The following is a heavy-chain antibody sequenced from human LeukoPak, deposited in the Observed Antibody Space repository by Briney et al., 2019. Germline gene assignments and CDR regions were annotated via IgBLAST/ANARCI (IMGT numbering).Heavy chain of an antibody. J-gene: IGHJ4*02. CDR3: ARGGSGSYRY. V-gene: IGHV1-69*05. CDR2: IIPIFGTA. CDR1: GGTFSSYV. Sequence: SVKVSCKASGGTFSSYVISWVRQAPGQGLEWMGGIIPIFGTANYAQKFQGRVTITRDTSASTAYMELSSLRSEDTAVYYCARGGSGSYRYWGQGTLVTVSS. D-gene: IGHD3-10*01.